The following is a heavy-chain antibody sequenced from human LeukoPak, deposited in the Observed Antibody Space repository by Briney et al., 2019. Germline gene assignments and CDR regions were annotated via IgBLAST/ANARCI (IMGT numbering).Heavy chain of an antibody. CDR1: GYIFSAYY. J-gene: IGHJ5*02. Sequence: ASVKVSCKASGYIFSAYYIHWVRQAPGQGLEWMGIINPSGGTSTYAQKFQGRVTMTRATSTSTVYMELSSLRSEDTAVYYCARAYTYGGPLNYNWFDPWGQGTLVTVSS. CDR3: ARAYTYGGPLNYNWFDP. V-gene: IGHV1-46*01. D-gene: IGHD4-23*01. CDR2: INPSGGTS.